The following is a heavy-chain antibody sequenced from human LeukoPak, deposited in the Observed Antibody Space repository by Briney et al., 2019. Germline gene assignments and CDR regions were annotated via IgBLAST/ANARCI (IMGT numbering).Heavy chain of an antibody. CDR3: ATSEGFDY. CDR2: ITTSDGGT. V-gene: IGHV3-23*01. CDR1: GFTSSNYI. D-gene: IGHD6-19*01. Sequence: GGSLRLSCASSGFTSSNYIMRWVRLAPGRGLEWVSTITTSDGGTYYADSVRGRFTISRDNSKKTVYLQMNSLRAEDTAVYYCATSEGFDYWGQGTLVTVSS. J-gene: IGHJ4*02.